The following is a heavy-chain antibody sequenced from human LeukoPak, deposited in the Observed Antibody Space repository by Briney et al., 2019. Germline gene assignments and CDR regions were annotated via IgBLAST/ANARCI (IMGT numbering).Heavy chain of an antibody. V-gene: IGHV4-34*01. CDR1: GGSFSGYY. CDR2: INHSGST. D-gene: IGHD3-10*01. CDR3: ATDPSYYGSGRRFDP. Sequence: PSETLSLTCAVYGGSFSGYYWSWIRQPPGKGLEWLGEINHSGSTNYNPSLKSRVTISVDTSKNQFSLKLSSVTAADTAVYYCATDPSYYGSGRRFDPWGQGTLVTVSS. J-gene: IGHJ5*02.